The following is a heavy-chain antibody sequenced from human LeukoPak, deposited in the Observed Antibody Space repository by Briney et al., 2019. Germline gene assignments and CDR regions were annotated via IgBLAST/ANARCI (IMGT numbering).Heavy chain of an antibody. J-gene: IGHJ4*02. CDR2: VSSSSSYI. CDR1: GFTFSSDS. D-gene: IGHD2-2*01. V-gene: IGHV3-21*04. Sequence: GGSLRLSCAASGFTFSSDSMNCVRHAPGKGVEWVSSVSSSSSYIYYADSVKGRFTISRDNAKTSLYLQMNSLRAEDTALYYCARIASLCSSTSCYLDYWGQGTLVTVSS. CDR3: ARIASLCSSTSCYLDY.